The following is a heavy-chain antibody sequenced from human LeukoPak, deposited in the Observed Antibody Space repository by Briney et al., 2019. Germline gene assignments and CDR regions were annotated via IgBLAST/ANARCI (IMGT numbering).Heavy chain of an antibody. D-gene: IGHD6-19*01. CDR3: ARALGSSGLGYRSDY. V-gene: IGHV3-21*01. Sequence: GGSLRLSCAASGFTFSSYSMNWVRQAPGKGLEWVSSISSSSSYIYYADSVKGRFTISRDNAKNSLYLQMNSLRAEDTAVYYCARALGSSGLGYRSDYWGQGTLVTVSS. J-gene: IGHJ4*02. CDR2: ISSSSSYI. CDR1: GFTFSSYS.